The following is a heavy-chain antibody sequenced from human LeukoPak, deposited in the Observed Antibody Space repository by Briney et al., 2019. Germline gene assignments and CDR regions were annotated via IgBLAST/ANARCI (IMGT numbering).Heavy chain of an antibody. Sequence: SETLSLTCAVYGGSFSGYFWTWIRQPPGKRLEWIGEINHSGSANNNPSLRSRVTVSVDTSKNQFSLRLTSVTAADTAVYYCARGWGMGTTNWGYWSQGTLVTVSS. CDR3: ARGWGMGTTNWGY. V-gene: IGHV4-34*01. J-gene: IGHJ4*02. D-gene: IGHD5-24*01. CDR2: INHSGSA. CDR1: GGSFSGYF.